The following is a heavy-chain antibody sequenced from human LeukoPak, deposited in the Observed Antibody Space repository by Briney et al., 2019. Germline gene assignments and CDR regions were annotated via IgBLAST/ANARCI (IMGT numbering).Heavy chain of an antibody. V-gene: IGHV4-4*07. Sequence: PSETLSLTCTVSDGSISSYYWSWIRQPAGKGLEWIGRIYTSGSTNYNPSLKSRVTMSVDTSKNQFSLKLSSVTAADTAVYYCARAAIAVAGTVYYYYMDVWGKGTTVTISS. CDR1: DGSISSYY. CDR3: ARAAIAVAGTVYYYYMDV. J-gene: IGHJ6*03. D-gene: IGHD6-19*01. CDR2: IYTSGST.